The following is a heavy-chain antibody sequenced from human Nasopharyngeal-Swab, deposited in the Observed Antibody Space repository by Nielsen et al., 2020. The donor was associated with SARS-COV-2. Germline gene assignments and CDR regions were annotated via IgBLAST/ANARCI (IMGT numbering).Heavy chain of an antibody. J-gene: IGHJ4*02. CDR1: GASITSTNYY. D-gene: IGHD4-17*01. CDR2: WYSTGSV. Sequence: SETLSLTCKVSGASITSTNYYWVWIRQPPGKGLEWIGSWYSTGSVYYNPSLKSRVTISVDTSKNQFSLNLISVTAADTALFYCARAMTAVTSGDYFDHWGQGTLLTVSS. CDR3: ARAMTAVTSGDYFDH. V-gene: IGHV4-39*01.